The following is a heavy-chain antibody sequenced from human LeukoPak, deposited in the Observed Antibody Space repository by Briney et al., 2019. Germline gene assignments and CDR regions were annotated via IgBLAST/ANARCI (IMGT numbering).Heavy chain of an antibody. D-gene: IGHD3-10*02. CDR2: INHSGST. J-gene: IGHJ6*02. CDR1: GRSFSGYY. Sequence: SETLSLTCAVYGRSFSGYYWSWIRQTPGKGLEWIGEINHSGSTTYNPSLKSRVTISVDTSKNQFSLKLSSVTAADTAVYYCARAHYDVDHDGMDVWGQGTTVTVSS. V-gene: IGHV4-34*01. CDR3: ARAHYDVDHDGMDV.